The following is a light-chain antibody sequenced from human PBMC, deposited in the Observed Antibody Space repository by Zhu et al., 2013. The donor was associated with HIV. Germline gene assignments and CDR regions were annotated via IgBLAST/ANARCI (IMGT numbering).Light chain of an antibody. CDR3: QQRSNWPPFT. CDR1: QSLSSSY. J-gene: IGKJ3*01. CDR2: GTF. Sequence: EIVLTQSPGTLSLSPGERATLSCRASQSLSSSYLAWYHQKPGQAPRLLIYGTFSRATGIPDRFSGSGSGTDFTLTISRLEPEDFAVYYCQQRSNWPPFTFGPGTKVDIK. V-gene: IGKV3D-20*02.